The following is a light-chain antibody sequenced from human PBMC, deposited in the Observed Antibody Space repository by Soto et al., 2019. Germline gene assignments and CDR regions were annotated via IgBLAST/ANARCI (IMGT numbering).Light chain of an antibody. CDR3: SLYTTENTDV. V-gene: IGLV2-18*01. Sequence: QSALTQPPSVSGSPGQSVTISCTGTSTDFVSYNRVSWYQQPPGTAPQLIIYEASNRPSGVPDRFSGSKSGNTASLTISGLQAADEADYYCSLYTTENTDVFGTGTKVTVL. J-gene: IGLJ1*01. CDR1: STDFVSYNR. CDR2: EAS.